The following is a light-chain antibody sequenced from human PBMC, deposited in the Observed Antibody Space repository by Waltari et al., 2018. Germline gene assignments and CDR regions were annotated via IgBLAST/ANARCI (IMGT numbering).Light chain of an antibody. CDR1: SGHSSTT. CDR2: VNTGGSP. Sequence: QLVLTQSPSASASLGASVTLTCTLISGHSSTTIAWRRQQPKKGPRFLMKVNTGGSPSKGDEIPDRFSGSSSGAERYLTISSLQSEDEADYYCQTGGHGTWVFGGGTKLTVL. CDR3: QTGGHGTWV. V-gene: IGLV4-69*01. J-gene: IGLJ3*02.